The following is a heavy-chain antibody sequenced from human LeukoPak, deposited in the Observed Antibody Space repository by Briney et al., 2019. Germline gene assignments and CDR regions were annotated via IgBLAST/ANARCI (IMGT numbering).Heavy chain of an antibody. CDR1: GFNFNNYG. CDR2: IRYDGSHT. D-gene: IGHD5-12*01. Sequence: QPGGSLRLSWEASGFNFNNYGMSGLRRAPGKGLEWVAFIRYDGSHTFYRDSVKGRFTISRDNFKNTLYLQLNSLRPEDTDVYHCSIGPEDSGYVIGFFDPWGQGTLVTVSS. J-gene: IGHJ5*02. CDR3: SIGPEDSGYVIGFFDP. V-gene: IGHV3-30*02.